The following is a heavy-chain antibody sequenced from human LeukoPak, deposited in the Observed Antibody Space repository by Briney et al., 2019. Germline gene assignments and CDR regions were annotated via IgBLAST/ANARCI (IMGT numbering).Heavy chain of an antibody. D-gene: IGHD1-20*01. V-gene: IGHV3-15*01. CDR1: GFTFSNAW. J-gene: IGHJ4*02. CDR3: TTDYFGITGLQ. Sequence: GGSLRLSCAASGFTFSNAWMSWFRQAPGKGLEWVGRIKSKTDGGTTDYAAPVKGRFTISRDDSKNTLYLQMNSLKTEDTAVYYCTTDYFGITGLQWGQGTLVTVSS. CDR2: IKSKTDGGTT.